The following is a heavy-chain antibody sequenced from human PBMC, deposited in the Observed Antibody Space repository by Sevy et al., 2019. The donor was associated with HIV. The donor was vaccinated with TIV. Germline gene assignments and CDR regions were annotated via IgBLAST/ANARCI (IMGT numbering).Heavy chain of an antibody. CDR1: GFTFGSYW. D-gene: IGHD2-2*02. V-gene: IGHV3-74*01. J-gene: IGHJ4*02. Sequence: GGSLRLSCTASGFTFGSYWMHWVRQAPGKGLVWVSRINSDGSRTSYADSVKGRFTISRDNAKNTLYLQMNSLRAEDTAVYYCARDGVPAAIRFYDYWGQGTLVTVSS. CDR2: INSDGSRT. CDR3: ARDGVPAAIRFYDY.